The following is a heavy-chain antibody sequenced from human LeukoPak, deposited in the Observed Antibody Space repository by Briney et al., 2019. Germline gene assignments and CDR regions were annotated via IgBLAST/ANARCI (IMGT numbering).Heavy chain of an antibody. CDR3: ARDWVAAAGPYYYYYGMDV. Sequence: ASVKVSCKASGFTFTTYGISWVRQAPGQGLEWMGWISAYNGNTNYAQKFQGRVTMTTDTSTSTAYMELRSLRSDDTAVYYCARDWVAAAGPYYYYYGMDVWGQGTTVTVSS. V-gene: IGHV1-18*01. CDR2: ISAYNGNT. D-gene: IGHD6-13*01. CDR1: GFTFTTYG. J-gene: IGHJ6*02.